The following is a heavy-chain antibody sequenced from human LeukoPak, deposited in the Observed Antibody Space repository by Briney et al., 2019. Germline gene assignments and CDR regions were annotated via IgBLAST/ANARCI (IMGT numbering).Heavy chain of an antibody. J-gene: IGHJ4*02. Sequence: PSETLSLTCTVSGGSITSYYWSWIRQPPGKGLEWIGSIYYSGSTNYNPSLKSRVTISVDTSKNQFSLKLSSVTAADTAVYYCAREMGSGRRDEGFDYWGQGTLVTDSS. D-gene: IGHD3-10*01. CDR1: GGSITSYY. CDR2: IYYSGST. CDR3: AREMGSGRRDEGFDY. V-gene: IGHV4-59*01.